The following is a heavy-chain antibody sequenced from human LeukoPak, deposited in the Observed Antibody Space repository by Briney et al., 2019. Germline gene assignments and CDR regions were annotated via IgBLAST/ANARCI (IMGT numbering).Heavy chain of an antibody. CDR3: ARDSSSSTEFGP. CDR2: ISAYNGNT. D-gene: IGHD6-13*01. V-gene: IGHV1-18*01. J-gene: IGHJ5*02. Sequence: GASVKVSFKGSGGTFSSYAISWGRQGPGQGLEWMGWISAYNGNTNYAQKLQGRVTMTTDTSTSTAYMELTSLRSDYTAVYYCARDSSSSTEFGPWGQGTLVTVSS. CDR1: GGTFSSYA.